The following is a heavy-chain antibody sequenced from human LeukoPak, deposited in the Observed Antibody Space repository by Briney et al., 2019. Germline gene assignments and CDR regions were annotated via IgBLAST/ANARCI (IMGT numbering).Heavy chain of an antibody. Sequence: PGGPLRLSCAASGFTFSSYGMHWVRQAPGKGLEWVAVISYDGSNKYYADSVQGRFTISRDNSKNTLYLQMNSLRAEDTAVYYCARAIAAAVFDYWGQGTLVTVSS. CDR3: ARAIAAAVFDY. CDR2: ISYDGSNK. CDR1: GFTFSSYG. J-gene: IGHJ4*02. D-gene: IGHD6-13*01. V-gene: IGHV3-30*03.